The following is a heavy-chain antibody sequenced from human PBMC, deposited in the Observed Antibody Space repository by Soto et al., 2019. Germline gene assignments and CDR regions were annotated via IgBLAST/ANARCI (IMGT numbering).Heavy chain of an antibody. CDR1: GGSISSGGYY. J-gene: IGHJ6*02. Sequence: QVQLQESGPGLVKPSQTLSLTCTVSGGSISSGGYYWSWIRQHPGKGLEWIGYIYYSGSTYYNPSLKSRVTISVDTSKNQFSLKLSSVTAADTAVYYCARDGRTSYYYYYGMDVWGHGTTVTVSS. CDR2: IYYSGST. V-gene: IGHV4-31*03. CDR3: ARDGRTSYYYYYGMDV.